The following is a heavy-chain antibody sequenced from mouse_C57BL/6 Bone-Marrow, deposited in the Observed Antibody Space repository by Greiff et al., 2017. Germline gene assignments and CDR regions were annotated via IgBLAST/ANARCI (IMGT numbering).Heavy chain of an antibody. CDR1: GFHIKDDY. V-gene: IGHV14-4*01. J-gene: IGHJ3*01. Sequence: VQLKESGAELVRPGASVKLSCTASGFHIKDDYMHWVKQRPEQGLEWIGWIDPENGDTEYASKFQGKATITADTSSNTAYLQLSSLTSEDTAVYYCTAYDYPFAYWGQGTLVTVSA. CDR2: IDPENGDT. CDR3: TAYDYPFAY. D-gene: IGHD2-4*01.